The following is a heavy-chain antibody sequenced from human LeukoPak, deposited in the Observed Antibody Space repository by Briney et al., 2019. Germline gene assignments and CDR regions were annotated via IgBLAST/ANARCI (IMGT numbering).Heavy chain of an antibody. CDR1: GFTFSHYE. D-gene: IGHD5-18*01. CDR2: VSYDGSNQ. J-gene: IGHJ4*02. V-gene: IGHV3-30-3*01. Sequence: GGSLRLSCAASGFTFSHYEMHWVRQAPGKGLECVAVVSYDGSNQYYADSVKGRFTISRDNSKNTMYLQMNSLIVEDTAVYYCVRDLTVMATYWGQGTLVTVSS. CDR3: VRDLTVMATY.